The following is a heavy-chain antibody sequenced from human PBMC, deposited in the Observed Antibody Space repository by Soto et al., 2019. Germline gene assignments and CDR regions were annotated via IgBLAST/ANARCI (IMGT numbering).Heavy chain of an antibody. D-gene: IGHD5-12*01. V-gene: IGHV3-33*01. CDR2: IWYEGITK. CDR1: GFSLSIYG. CDR3: ARDVDRTSHLNWFDP. J-gene: IGHJ5*02. Sequence: PGGSLRLSCEVSGFSLSIYGMHWVRQAPGKGLEWVAVIWYEGITKNYADSVKGRFTISRDSSKNMVYPQMDSLKVEDTAVYYCARDVDRTSHLNWFDPWGQGVMVTVSS.